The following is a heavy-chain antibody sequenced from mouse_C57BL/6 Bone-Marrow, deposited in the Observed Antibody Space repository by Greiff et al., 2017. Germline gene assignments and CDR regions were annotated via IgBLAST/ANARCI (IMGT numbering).Heavy chain of an antibody. CDR3: ARSSTFFYYFDY. CDR1: GYTFTNYP. Sequence: VQLQQSGAELVKPGASVKMSCTASGYTFTNYPIEWMKQNHGKSLEWIGNFHPYNDDTKYNEKFKGKATLTVEQSSNTVYLELSRLTSDDAAVYSCARSSTFFYYFDYGGQGTTLTVAS. J-gene: IGHJ2*01. CDR2: FHPYNDDT. V-gene: IGHV1-47*01. D-gene: IGHD5-1*01.